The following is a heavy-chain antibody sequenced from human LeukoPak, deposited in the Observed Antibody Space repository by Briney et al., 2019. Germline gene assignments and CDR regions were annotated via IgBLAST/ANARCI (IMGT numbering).Heavy chain of an antibody. CDR3: AKDSGYYYDSSGLHFDY. CDR2: ISGSGGST. D-gene: IGHD3-22*01. Sequence: PGGSLRLSCAASGFAFSSYWMSWVRQAPGKGLEWVSAISGSGGSTYYADSVKGRFTISRDNSKNTLYLQMNSLRAEDTAVYYCAKDSGYYYDSSGLHFDYWGQGTLVTVSS. CDR1: GFAFSSYW. J-gene: IGHJ4*02. V-gene: IGHV3-23*01.